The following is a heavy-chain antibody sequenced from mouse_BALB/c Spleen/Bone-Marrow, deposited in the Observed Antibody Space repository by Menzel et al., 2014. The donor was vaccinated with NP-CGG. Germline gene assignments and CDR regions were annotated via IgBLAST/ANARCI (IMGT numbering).Heavy chain of an antibody. J-gene: IGHJ4*01. V-gene: IGHV1-54*01. D-gene: IGHD4-1*01. CDR1: GYAFTNYL. CDR2: INPGSGGN. Sequence: QVQLQQSGAELVRPGTSVKVSCKASGYAFTNYLIEWVKQRPGQGLEWIGVINPGSGGNNYNEKFKAKATLTADKSSSTACMQLSSLTSDDSAVYFCARCLTGTSAMDYWGQGTSVTVYS. CDR3: ARCLTGTSAMDY.